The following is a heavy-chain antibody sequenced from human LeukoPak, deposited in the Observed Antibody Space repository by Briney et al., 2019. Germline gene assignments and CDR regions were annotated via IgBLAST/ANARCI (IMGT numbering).Heavy chain of an antibody. CDR3: ARGGNSAYYYYYGMDV. Sequence: GASVKVSCKASGGTFSSYAISWVRQAPGQGLEWMGGIIPIFGTANYAQKSQGRVTITADESTSTAYMELSSLRSEDTAVYYCARGGNSAYYYYYGMDVWGQGTTVTVSS. J-gene: IGHJ6*02. CDR1: GGTFSSYA. D-gene: IGHD4-23*01. CDR2: IIPIFGTA. V-gene: IGHV1-69*13.